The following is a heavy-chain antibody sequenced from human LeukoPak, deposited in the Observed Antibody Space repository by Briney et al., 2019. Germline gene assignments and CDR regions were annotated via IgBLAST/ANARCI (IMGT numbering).Heavy chain of an antibody. Sequence: SETLSLTCTVSGGSISSSSYYWSWIRQPAGKGLEWIGRIYTSGSTNYNPSLKSRVTMSVDTSKNQFSLKLSSVTAADTAVYYCARVGYCSSTSCYGGPGYYFDYWGQGTLVTVSS. D-gene: IGHD2-2*01. CDR1: GGSISSSSYY. CDR2: IYTSGST. J-gene: IGHJ4*02. V-gene: IGHV4-61*02. CDR3: ARVGYCSSTSCYGGPGYYFDY.